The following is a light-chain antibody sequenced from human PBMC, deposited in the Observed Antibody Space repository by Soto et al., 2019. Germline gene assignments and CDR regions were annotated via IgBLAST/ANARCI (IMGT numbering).Light chain of an antibody. J-gene: IGKJ4*01. CDR3: QQRAAWPIT. Sequence: EIVLTQSPATLSLSPGQRATLSCRTSQSVRNHLVWYQQKPGQAPRLLIYDASNRATGIPARFSGSGSGTDFTLTISSLEPEDFAVYYCQQRAAWPITFGGGTKVEVK. CDR1: QSVRNH. CDR2: DAS. V-gene: IGKV3-11*01.